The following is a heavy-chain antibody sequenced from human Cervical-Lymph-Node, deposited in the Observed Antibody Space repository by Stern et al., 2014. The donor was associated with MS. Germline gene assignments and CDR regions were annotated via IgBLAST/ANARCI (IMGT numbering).Heavy chain of an antibody. J-gene: IGHJ4*02. CDR1: GYSFTHFA. CDR2: INTNTGNP. CDR3: ARDPHDYGDRFDY. D-gene: IGHD4-17*01. Sequence: DQLVESGSELKKPWASVKVSCKASGYSFTHFALNWVRHAPGQGLQWMGWINTNTGNPSYAQAFTGRFVFSLDTSVSTAYLQISSLKAEDTAVYYCARDPHDYGDRFDYWGQGTLVTVSS. V-gene: IGHV7-4-1*02.